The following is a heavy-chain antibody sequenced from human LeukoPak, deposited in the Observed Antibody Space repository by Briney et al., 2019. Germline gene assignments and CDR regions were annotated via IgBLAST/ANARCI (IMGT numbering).Heavy chain of an antibody. D-gene: IGHD3-10*01. J-gene: IGHJ4*02. CDR3: ARGRGLPGPLDY. Sequence: PGRSLRLSCAASGFTFSSYSMNWVRQAPGKGLEWVSSISSSSSHIYYADSVKGRFTISRDNAKNSLYLQMNSLRAEDTAVYYCARGRGLPGPLDYWGQGTLVTVSS. V-gene: IGHV3-21*01. CDR2: ISSSSSHI. CDR1: GFTFSSYS.